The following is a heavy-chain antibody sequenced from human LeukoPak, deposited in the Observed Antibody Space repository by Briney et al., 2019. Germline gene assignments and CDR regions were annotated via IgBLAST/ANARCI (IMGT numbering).Heavy chain of an antibody. Sequence: GASVKVSCKASGYAFTGYYIHWVRQAPGQGLEWMGRINPNSGGTNYAQKFQGRVTMTRDTPISTGYMELSRLTSDDTAVYYCVREGSSWSYWGQGTLVTVPS. CDR3: VREGSSWSY. V-gene: IGHV1-2*06. CDR1: GYAFTGYY. D-gene: IGHD6-13*01. CDR2: INPNSGGT. J-gene: IGHJ4*02.